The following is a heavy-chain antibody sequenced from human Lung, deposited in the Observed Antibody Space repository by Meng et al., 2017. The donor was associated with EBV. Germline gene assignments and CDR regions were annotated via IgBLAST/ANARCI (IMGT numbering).Heavy chain of an antibody. CDR1: GASISSINW. J-gene: IGHJ5*02. D-gene: IGHD6-13*01. CDR3: ARVAAAGNEWFDP. V-gene: IGHV4-4*03. CDR2: IYHSGST. Sequence: QVTLRGSAPGLVKPPATLSLPCAVSGASISSINWWTWVRQPPGKGLEWIGEIYHSGSTNYNPSLKSRVTISVDKSKNQFSLKLSSVTAADTAVYYCARVAAAGNEWFDPWGQGTLVTVSS.